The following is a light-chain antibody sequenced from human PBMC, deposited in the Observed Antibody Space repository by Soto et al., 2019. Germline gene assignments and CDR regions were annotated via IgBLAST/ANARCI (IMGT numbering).Light chain of an antibody. CDR2: LGS. V-gene: IGKV2-28*01. CDR3: MQALQTPLT. Sequence: DIVMTQSPLCLPFTPGQPASIASSSSHIRLHRNGYNYLNWYLQKPGQSPQLLIYLGSNRASGVPERFSGSGSGTDFTLNISRVQAEDVGVYYCMQALQTPLTFGGGTKVDI. J-gene: IGKJ4*01. CDR1: HIRLHRNGYNY.